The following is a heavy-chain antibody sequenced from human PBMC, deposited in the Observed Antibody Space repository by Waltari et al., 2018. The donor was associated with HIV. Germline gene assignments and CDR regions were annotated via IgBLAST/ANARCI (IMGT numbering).Heavy chain of an antibody. J-gene: IGHJ2*01. CDR1: GYTFTGYY. V-gene: IGHV1-2*02. CDR2: INPNGGGT. D-gene: IGHD3-10*01. Sequence: QVQLVQSGTEVKKPGASVKVSCKASGYTFTGYYMHWVRPAPGQGLEWMGWINPNGGGTKYAQKFQGRVTVTRDTSISTAYMELSRLRSDDTAVYYCTRDAASSGYWYFDLWGRGTLVTVSS. CDR3: TRDAASSGYWYFDL.